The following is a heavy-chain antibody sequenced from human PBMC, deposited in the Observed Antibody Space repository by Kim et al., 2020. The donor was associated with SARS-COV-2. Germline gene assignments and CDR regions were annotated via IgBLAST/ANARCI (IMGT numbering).Heavy chain of an antibody. Sequence: SETLSLTCTVSGGSISSSSYYWGWIRQPPGKGLEWIGSIYYSGSTYYNPSLKSRVTISVDTSKNQFSLKLSSVTAADTAVYYCASLSSSWYGGVDYWGQGTLVTVSS. V-gene: IGHV4-39*07. D-gene: IGHD6-13*01. CDR2: IYYSGST. J-gene: IGHJ4*02. CDR3: ASLSSSWYGGVDY. CDR1: GGSISSSSYY.